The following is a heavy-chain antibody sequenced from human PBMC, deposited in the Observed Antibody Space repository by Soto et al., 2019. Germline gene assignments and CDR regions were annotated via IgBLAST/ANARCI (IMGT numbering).Heavy chain of an antibody. D-gene: IGHD2-21*01. CDR3: ARGDGYFFDY. CDR2: IYHSGVT. CDR1: GGSVSSGSYY. J-gene: IGHJ4*02. Sequence: QVQLQESGPGLVKPSETLSLTCTVSGGSVSSGSYYWSWIRQPPGKGLEWIGYIYHSGVTYYNPSLKSRVTISVDRSKNQFSLNLSSVTAADTAVYYCARGDGYFFDYWGQGTLVTVSS. V-gene: IGHV4-61*01.